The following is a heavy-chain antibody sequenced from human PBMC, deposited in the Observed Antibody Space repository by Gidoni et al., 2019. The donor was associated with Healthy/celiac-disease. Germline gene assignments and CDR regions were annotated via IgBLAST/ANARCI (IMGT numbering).Heavy chain of an antibody. D-gene: IGHD3-22*01. CDR2: INHSGST. V-gene: IGHV4-34*01. Sequence: QVQLQQWGAGLLKPSETLSLTCAVYGGSFSGYYWSWIRQPPGKGLEWIGEINHSGSTNYNPSLKSRVTISVDTSKNQFSLKLSSVTAADTAVYYCARGPGDSSGYSFDYWGQGTLVTVSS. J-gene: IGHJ4*02. CDR3: ARGPGDSSGYSFDY. CDR1: GGSFSGYY.